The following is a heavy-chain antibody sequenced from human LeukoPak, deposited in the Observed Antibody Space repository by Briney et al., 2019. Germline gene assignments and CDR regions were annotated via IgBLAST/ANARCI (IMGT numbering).Heavy chain of an antibody. CDR3: ARGAYSSSLNWFDP. CDR2: INPNSGGT. J-gene: IGHJ5*02. CDR1: GYTFTGYY. D-gene: IGHD6-13*01. Sequence: ASVKVSCKASGYTFTGYYMHWVRQAPGQGLEWMGWINPNSGGTNYAQKFQGRVTTTRDTSISTAYMELSRLRSDDTAVYYCARGAYSSSLNWFDPWGQGTLVTVSS. V-gene: IGHV1-2*02.